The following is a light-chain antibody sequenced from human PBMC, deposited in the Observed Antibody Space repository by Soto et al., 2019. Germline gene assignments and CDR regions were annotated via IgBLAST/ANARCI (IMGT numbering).Light chain of an antibody. CDR2: WAS. J-gene: IGKJ4*01. Sequence: DIAMTQSPDSLSVSLGERATINCKASRSLLHSSNNENHLAWYQQKPGQPPKLLIYWASTRESGVPDRFTGSGSETDFSLTISGLQAEDVAVYYWHQYYSIPLTFGGGTKVELK. CDR3: HQYYSIPLT. V-gene: IGKV4-1*01. CDR1: RSLLHSSNNENH.